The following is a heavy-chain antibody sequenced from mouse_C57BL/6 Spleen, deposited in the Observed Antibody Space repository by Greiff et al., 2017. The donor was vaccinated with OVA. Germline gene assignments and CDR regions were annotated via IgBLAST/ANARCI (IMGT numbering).Heavy chain of an antibody. V-gene: IGHV5-4*01. CDR2: ISDGGSYT. D-gene: IGHD2-2*01. CDR1: GFTFSSYA. CDR3: ARDLTMVTTGYFDV. J-gene: IGHJ1*03. Sequence: EVHLVESGGGLVKPGGSLKLSCAASGFTFSSYAMSWVRQTPEKRLEWVATISDGGSYTYYPDNVKGRFTISRDNAKNNLYLQMSHLKSEDTAMYYCARDLTMVTTGYFDVWGTGTTVTVSS.